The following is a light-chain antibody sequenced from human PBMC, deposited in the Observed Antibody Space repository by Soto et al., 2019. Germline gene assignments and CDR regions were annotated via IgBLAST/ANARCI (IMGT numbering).Light chain of an antibody. CDR2: AAS. CDR1: QGISSY. Sequence: DIQMTQSPSTLSASVGDRVTLTCRASQGISSYLAWYQQEPGKAPKLLIYAASSLQSGVPSRFSGSGSGTDFTLTISSLQPEDFATYYCQQSYSTRITFGQGTRLEI. CDR3: QQSYSTRIT. J-gene: IGKJ5*01. V-gene: IGKV1-39*01.